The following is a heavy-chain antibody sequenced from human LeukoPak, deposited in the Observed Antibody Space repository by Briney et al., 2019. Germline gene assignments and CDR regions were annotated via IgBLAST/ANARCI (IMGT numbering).Heavy chain of an antibody. CDR1: GFTFSSYA. CDR2: ISYDGSNK. CDR3: ARDGARYCSGGSCCRYIQH. Sequence: GGSLRLSCAASGFTFSSYAMHWVRQAPGKGLEWVAVISYDGSNKYYADSVKGRFTISRDNSKNTLYLQMNSLRAEDTAVYYCARDGARYCSGGSCCRYIQHWGQGTLVTVSS. J-gene: IGHJ1*01. D-gene: IGHD2-15*01. V-gene: IGHV3-30-3*01.